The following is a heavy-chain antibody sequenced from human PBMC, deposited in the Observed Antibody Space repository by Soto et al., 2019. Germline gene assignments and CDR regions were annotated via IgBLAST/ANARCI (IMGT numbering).Heavy chain of an antibody. V-gene: IGHV4-59*01. CDR3: ARRIAAAEGDWFDP. CDR1: GGSISSYY. CDR2: IYYSGST. J-gene: IGHJ5*02. D-gene: IGHD6-13*01. Sequence: SETLSLTCTVSGGSISSYYWSWIRQPPGKGLEWIGYIYYSGSTNYNPSLKSRVTISVDTSKNQFSLKLSSVTAADTAVYYCARRIAAAEGDWFDPWGQGTLVTVSS.